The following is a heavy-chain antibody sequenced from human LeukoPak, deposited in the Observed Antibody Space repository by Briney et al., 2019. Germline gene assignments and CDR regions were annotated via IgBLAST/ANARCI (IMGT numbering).Heavy chain of an antibody. J-gene: IGHJ4*02. D-gene: IGHD6-13*01. CDR3: ARAGYSSSWLFG. CDR2: ISGSSSYI. CDR1: GFTFSSYN. V-gene: IGHV3-21*01. Sequence: GGSLRLSCAASGFTFSSYNMNWVRQAPGKGLEWVSSISGSSSYIYYADSLKGRFTISRDNAKNSLYLQMNSLRAEDTAVYYCARAGYSSSWLFGWGQGTLVTVSS.